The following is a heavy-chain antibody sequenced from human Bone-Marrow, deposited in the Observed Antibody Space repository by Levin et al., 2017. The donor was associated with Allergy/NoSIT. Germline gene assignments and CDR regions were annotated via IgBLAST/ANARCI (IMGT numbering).Heavy chain of an antibody. CDR1: GYSFTTYW. J-gene: IGHJ5*02. Sequence: PGGSLRLSCKGSGYSFTTYWIGWVRQMPGKGLEWMGIIYPGVSGPRYSPSFQGQVTISADKSINTAYLQWSSLEASDSAMYFCATTYNGNYYWLDPWGQGTLVTVSS. CDR2: IYPGVSGP. V-gene: IGHV5-51*01. D-gene: IGHD1-26*01. CDR3: ATTYNGNYYWLDP.